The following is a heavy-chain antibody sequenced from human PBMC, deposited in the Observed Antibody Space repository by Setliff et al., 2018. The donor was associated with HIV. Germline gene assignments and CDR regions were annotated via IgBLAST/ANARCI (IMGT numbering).Heavy chain of an antibody. CDR2: AYTTGTT. D-gene: IGHD6-6*01. Sequence: SETLSLTCSVSGGSITRGSYYWTWIRQPAGKGLEWIGHAYTTGTTNYSPSLKSRVTISLDTSKNRVSLKLSSVTAADTAVYYCTRGPRGIGPRPDWLDSWGQGTQVTVSS. CDR3: TRGPRGIGPRPDWLDS. V-gene: IGHV4-61*09. J-gene: IGHJ5*01. CDR1: GGSITRGSYY.